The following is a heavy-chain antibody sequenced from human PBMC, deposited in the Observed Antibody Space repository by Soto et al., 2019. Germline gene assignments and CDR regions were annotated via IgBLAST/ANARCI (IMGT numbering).Heavy chain of an antibody. CDR1: GFPLNGSA. V-gene: IGHV3-30-3*01. CDR2: VSYDGSNI. CDR3: GXEKEATGSLYFSYVMDV. Sequence: GVSLRRSCAASGFPLNGSAIHWGRQAPGNGLEWVAAVSYDGSNIYYAYFVKGRFTIARDNSKNTQYLQMISLRADDTAVYYCGXEKEATGSLYFSYVMDVCGQGATVSVTS. D-gene: IGHD5-12*01. J-gene: IGHJ6*01.